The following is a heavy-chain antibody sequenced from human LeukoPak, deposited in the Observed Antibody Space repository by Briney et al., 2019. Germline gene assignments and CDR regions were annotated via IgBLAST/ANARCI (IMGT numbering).Heavy chain of an antibody. CDR3: ATLYPPNGVYNWYFDL. J-gene: IGHJ2*01. V-gene: IGHV4-39*01. CDR1: GGSISSSSYY. Sequence: SETLSLTCTVSGGSISSSSYYWGWIRQPPGKGLEWIGSIYYSGKTYYNPSLKSRATMSVDTPKNHFPLTLSSVTAADTAVYYCATLYPPNGVYNWYFDLWGRGTLVTVSS. D-gene: IGHD2-8*01. CDR2: IYYSGKT.